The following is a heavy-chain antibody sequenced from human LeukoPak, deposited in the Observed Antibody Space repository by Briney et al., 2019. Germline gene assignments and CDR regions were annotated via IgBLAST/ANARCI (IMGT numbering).Heavy chain of an antibody. CDR2: IKSKTDGGTT. V-gene: IGHV3-15*01. J-gene: IGHJ4*02. CDR1: GFTFSNAW. Sequence: PGGSLRLSCAASGFTFSNAWMSWVRQAPGKGLEWVGRIKSKTDGGTTDYAAPVKGRFTISRDDSKNTLYLQMNSLKTEDTAVYYCTTEWNDGYYFDYWGQGTLVTVSS. CDR3: TTEWNDGYYFDY. D-gene: IGHD1-1*01.